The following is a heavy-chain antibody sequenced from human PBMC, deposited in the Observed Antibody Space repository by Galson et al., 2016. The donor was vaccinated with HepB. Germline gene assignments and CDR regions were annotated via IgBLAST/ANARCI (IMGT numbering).Heavy chain of an antibody. CDR3: AKDLGPGLQEGADY. CDR1: GFTFDDYG. D-gene: IGHD1-26*01. V-gene: IGHV3-9*01. Sequence: SLRLSCAASGFTFDDYGMHWVRQAPGKGLEWVSGISWNRGTIGSADSVKGRFTISRDNAKNSLSLQMNSLRAADTALYHCAKDLGPGLQEGADYWGQGTLVTVSS. CDR2: ISWNRGTI. J-gene: IGHJ4*02.